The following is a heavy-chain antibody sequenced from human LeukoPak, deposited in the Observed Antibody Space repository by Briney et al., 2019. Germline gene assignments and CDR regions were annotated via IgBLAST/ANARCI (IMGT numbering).Heavy chain of an antibody. CDR2: IYYSGST. J-gene: IGHJ6*03. CDR1: GGSISSYY. Sequence: SETLSLTCTVSGGSISSYYWSWIRQPPGKGLEWIGYIYYSGSTNYNPSLKSRVTISVDTSKNQFSLKLSSVTAADTAVYYCASKGVVVPAASYYYYMDVWGKGTTVTVSS. V-gene: IGHV4-59*01. CDR3: ASKGVVVPAASYYYYMDV. D-gene: IGHD2-2*01.